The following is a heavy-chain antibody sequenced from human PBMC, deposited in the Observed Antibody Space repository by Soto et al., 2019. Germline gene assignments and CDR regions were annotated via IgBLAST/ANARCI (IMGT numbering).Heavy chain of an antibody. CDR3: AKASTSGGFCYYMDV. CDR2: ISGDGYST. D-gene: IGHD3-16*01. Sequence: GGSLRLSCAASGFTYRSYAMTWVRQAPGKGLEWVSVISGDGYSTYYADSVMGRFTISRDDSKNTLYLQMSSLRADDTAVYFCAKASTSGGFCYYMDVWGEGTTVTVSS. V-gene: IGHV3-23*01. CDR1: GFTYRSYA. J-gene: IGHJ6*03.